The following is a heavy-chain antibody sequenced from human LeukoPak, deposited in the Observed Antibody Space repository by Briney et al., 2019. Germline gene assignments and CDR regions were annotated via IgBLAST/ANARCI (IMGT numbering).Heavy chain of an antibody. D-gene: IGHD1-20*01. CDR2: IRYDGSNK. V-gene: IGHV3-30*02. CDR1: GFSFSSNG. J-gene: IGHJ4*02. CDR3: ARDRGKYNWNDALEY. Sequence: GGSLRLSCAASGFSFSSNGMHWVRQAPGKGLEWVTFIRYDGSNKYYADSVKGRFTISRDNSKNTLYLQMNSLRAEDTAVYYCARDRGKYNWNDALEYWGQGTLVTVSS.